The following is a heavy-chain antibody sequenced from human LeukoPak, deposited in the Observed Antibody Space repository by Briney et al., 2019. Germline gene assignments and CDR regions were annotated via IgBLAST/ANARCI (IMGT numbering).Heavy chain of an antibody. Sequence: GGSLRLSCAASGFTFSSYEMNWVRRAPGKGLEWVSYISTSGSTIYHADSVKGRFTISRDNAKNSLFLQMNGLRAEDTAVYYCARRGYYDSSGYLFDYWGQGTLVTVSS. CDR3: ARRGYYDSSGYLFDY. CDR2: ISTSGSTI. V-gene: IGHV3-48*03. D-gene: IGHD3-22*01. CDR1: GFTFSSYE. J-gene: IGHJ4*02.